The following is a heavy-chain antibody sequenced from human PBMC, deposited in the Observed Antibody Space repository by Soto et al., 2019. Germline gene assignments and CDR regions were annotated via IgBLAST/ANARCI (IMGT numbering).Heavy chain of an antibody. CDR2: VKSKTDGGTT. Sequence: GGSLRVSCAAAGFTFSDAWMNWVRQSPGKGLEWVGHVKSKTDGGTTDYAAPVKGRFTISRDDSKDTLYLQMNSLKTEDTAVYYCTTLDSSGYSWGQGTLVTVSS. CDR1: GFTFSDAW. V-gene: IGHV3-15*07. D-gene: IGHD6-19*01. CDR3: TTLDSSGYS. J-gene: IGHJ5*02.